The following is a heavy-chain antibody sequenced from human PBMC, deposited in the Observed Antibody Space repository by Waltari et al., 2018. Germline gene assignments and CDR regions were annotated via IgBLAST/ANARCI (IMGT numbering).Heavy chain of an antibody. D-gene: IGHD6-13*01. CDR3: ARHVAAAGFKFNWFDP. CDR2: IYYSGST. J-gene: IGHJ5*02. Sequence: QLQLQESGPGLVKPSETLSLTCTVSGGSISSRSYYWGWIRQPPGKGLEWIGSIYYSGSTYYNPSLKSRVTISVDTSKNQFSLKLSSVTAADTAVYYCARHVAAAGFKFNWFDPWGQGTLVTVSS. V-gene: IGHV4-39*01. CDR1: GGSISSRSYY.